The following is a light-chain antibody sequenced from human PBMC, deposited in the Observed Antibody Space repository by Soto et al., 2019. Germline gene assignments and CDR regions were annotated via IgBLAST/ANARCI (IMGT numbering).Light chain of an antibody. CDR1: QSISTY. Sequence: DIQMTQSPSTLSASVGDRVTITCRASQSISTYLNWYQQKLGKAPTLLIYAASSLQSGVPSRFRGGGSGTDFTLTISNLQPEDFATYFCQQCYGSLRTFGQGT. J-gene: IGKJ1*01. V-gene: IGKV1-39*01. CDR3: QQCYGSLRT. CDR2: AAS.